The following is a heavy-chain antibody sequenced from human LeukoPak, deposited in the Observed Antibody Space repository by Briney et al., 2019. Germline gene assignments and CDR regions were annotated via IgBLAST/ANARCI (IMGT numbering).Heavy chain of an antibody. CDR3: ARGRYCSSTSCLAFDY. Sequence: GGSLRLSCAASGFTVSSNYMSWVRQAPGKGLEWVSVIYSGGSTYYADSVKGRFTISRDNSKNTLYLQMNSLRAEDTAVYYCARGRYCSSTSCLAFDYWGRGTLVTVSS. D-gene: IGHD2-2*01. V-gene: IGHV3-66*01. CDR2: IYSGGST. J-gene: IGHJ4*02. CDR1: GFTVSSNY.